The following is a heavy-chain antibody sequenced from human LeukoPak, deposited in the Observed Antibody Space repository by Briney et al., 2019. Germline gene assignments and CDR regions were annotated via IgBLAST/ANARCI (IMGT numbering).Heavy chain of an antibody. Sequence: TLSLTCTVSGGSISNSNSFWAWIRQPPGKALEWLALIDWDDDKYYSTSLKTRLTISKDTSKNQVVLTMTNMDPVDTATYYCARIRVEYSSSSDYYYYGMDVWGQGTTVTVSS. V-gene: IGHV2-70*18. CDR3: ARIRVEYSSSSDYYYYGMDV. CDR1: GGSISNSNSF. CDR2: IDWDDDK. J-gene: IGHJ6*02. D-gene: IGHD6-6*01.